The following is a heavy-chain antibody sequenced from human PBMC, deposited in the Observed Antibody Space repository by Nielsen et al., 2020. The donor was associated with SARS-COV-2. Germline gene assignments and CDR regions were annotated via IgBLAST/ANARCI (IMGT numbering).Heavy chain of an antibody. V-gene: IGHV3-15*01. CDR3: TTDPAPRGFGY. CDR2: IKSRPDGGTT. CDR1: GLTFSNAS. Sequence: GGPLRPPCVVLGLTFSNASLSWFGQAQGKGLEWVGLIKSRPDGGTTDFAAPVKDRFTISRDNSKNTLYLQMNSLKTEDTAFYYCTTDPAPRGFGYWGQGTLVTVSS. D-gene: IGHD3-10*01. J-gene: IGHJ4*02.